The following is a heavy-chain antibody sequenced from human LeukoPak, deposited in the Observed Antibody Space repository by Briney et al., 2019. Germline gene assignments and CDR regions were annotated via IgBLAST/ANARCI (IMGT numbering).Heavy chain of an antibody. Sequence: GGSLRLSCAASGFTFSDYYMSWIRQAPGKGLEWVSYISSSSSYTNYADSVKGRFTISRDNAKIPLYLQMNSLRAEDTAVYYCARDAATDRLRAFDYWGQGVPVTVSS. CDR3: ARDAATDRLRAFDY. CDR2: ISSSSSYT. V-gene: IGHV3-11*06. J-gene: IGHJ4*02. D-gene: IGHD4-17*01. CDR1: GFTFSDYY.